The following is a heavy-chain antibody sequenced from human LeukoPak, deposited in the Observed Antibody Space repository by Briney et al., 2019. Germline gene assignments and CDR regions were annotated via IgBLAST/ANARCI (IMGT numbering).Heavy chain of an antibody. D-gene: IGHD4-23*01. CDR1: GFTFNKYG. Sequence: GGSLRPSCAASGFTFNKYGMHWVRQAPGKGLEGVALIRYDESNKYYTDSVKGRFTISRDNSKNTLYLQMNSLRVEDTAVYYFVKDGGNSHFDYWGQGTLVTVSS. CDR3: VKDGGNSHFDY. CDR2: IRYDESNK. V-gene: IGHV3-30*02. J-gene: IGHJ4*02.